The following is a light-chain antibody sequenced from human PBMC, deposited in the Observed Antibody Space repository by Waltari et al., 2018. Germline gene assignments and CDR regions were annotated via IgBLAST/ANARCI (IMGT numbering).Light chain of an antibody. CDR1: SSDVGAYNF. CDR3: KSYTNSNTYV. J-gene: IGLJ1*01. Sequence: QSALTQPASVSGSPGQSITISCAGTSSDVGAYNFVSWYQQHEGKAPKVMIYGVSNRPSGVSNRVSGSKSGNTASLTISGLQAEDEADYYCKSYTNSNTYVFGTGTKVTVL. V-gene: IGLV2-14*03. CDR2: GVS.